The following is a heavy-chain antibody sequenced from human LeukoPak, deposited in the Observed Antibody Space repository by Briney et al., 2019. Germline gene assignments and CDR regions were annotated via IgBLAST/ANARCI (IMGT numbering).Heavy chain of an antibody. Sequence: VKVSCKASGGTFSSYAISWVRQAPGQGLEWMGGIIPIFGTANYAQKFQGRVTITADESTSTAYMELSSLRSEDTAVYYCARDRQQQPVYYFDYWGQGTLVTVSS. CDR2: IIPIFGTA. V-gene: IGHV1-69*13. CDR1: GGTFSSYA. CDR3: ARDRQQQPVYYFDY. D-gene: IGHD6-13*01. J-gene: IGHJ4*02.